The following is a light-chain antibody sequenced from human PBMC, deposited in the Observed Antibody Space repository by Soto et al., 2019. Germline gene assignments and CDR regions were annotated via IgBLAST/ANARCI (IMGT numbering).Light chain of an antibody. CDR1: QSVGYH. CDR2: DAS. Sequence: EIVLTQSPATLSLSPGERATLSCRASQSVGYHLAWYQQKPGQAPRLLIYDASNRATGIPARFSGSGSGTDFTLTISRLEPEDFAVYYCQQHDNSPLTFGGGTKVDIK. CDR3: QQHDNSPLT. J-gene: IGKJ4*01. V-gene: IGKV3-11*01.